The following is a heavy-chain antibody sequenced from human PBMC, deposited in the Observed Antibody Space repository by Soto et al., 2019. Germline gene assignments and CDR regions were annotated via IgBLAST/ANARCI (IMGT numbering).Heavy chain of an antibody. CDR1: VYTFTARY. V-gene: IGHV1-2*02. D-gene: IGHD6-19*01. CDR2: INPTTGAT. Sequence: ASVKVSCKSSVYTFTARYLHWVRKAPGEGLEWMGWINPTTGATRYAQKFQGRVTMTRDTSMSTAYLEVRSLRPDDTAVYYCAKGDSSWVSWFDPWGQGTLVNVSS. CDR3: AKGDSSWVSWFDP. J-gene: IGHJ5*02.